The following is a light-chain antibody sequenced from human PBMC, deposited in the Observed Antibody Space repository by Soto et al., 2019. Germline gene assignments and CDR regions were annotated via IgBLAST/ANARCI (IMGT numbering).Light chain of an antibody. J-gene: IGLJ1*01. CDR2: DVS. V-gene: IGLV2-11*01. CDR1: SSDVGGYNY. Sequence: QSVLTQPRSVSGSPGQSVAISCTGTSSDVGGYNYVSWYQQHPGKAPKLIIYDVSERPSGVPDRFSGSKSGNTAPLTISGLQAEDEADYYCCSYAGSYSLYVFGSGTKVTVL. CDR3: CSYAGSYSLYV.